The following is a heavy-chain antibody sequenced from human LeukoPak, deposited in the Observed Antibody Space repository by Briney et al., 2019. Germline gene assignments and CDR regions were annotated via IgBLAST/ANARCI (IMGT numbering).Heavy chain of an antibody. V-gene: IGHV3-72*01. J-gene: IGHJ5*01. CDR3: SKFPVGNVLDS. CDR2: IRNKANSYTT. D-gene: IGHD2-21*01. CDR1: GFTFSDHH. Sequence: PGGSLRLSCAVSGFTFSDHHMDWVRQAPGKGLEWVGRIRNKANSYTTEYAASVKGRFTVSRDDSKNSLYLQLNSLKTEDTAVYYCSKFPVGNVLDSWGQGTLVTVSS.